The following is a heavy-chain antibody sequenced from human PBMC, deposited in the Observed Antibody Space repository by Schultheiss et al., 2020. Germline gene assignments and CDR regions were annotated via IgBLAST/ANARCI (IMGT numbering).Heavy chain of an antibody. CDR3: ARTPTRSIAVAGKPKTDYYYYGMDV. V-gene: IGHV4-39*07. J-gene: IGHJ6*02. D-gene: IGHD6-19*01. CDR1: GGSISSSSYY. Sequence: SQTLSLTCTVSGGSISSSSYYWSWIRQPPGKGLEWIGEINHSGSTNYNPSLKSRVTISVDTSKNQFSLKLSSVTAADTAVYYCARTPTRSIAVAGKPKTDYYYYGMDVWGQGTTVTVSS. CDR2: INHSGST.